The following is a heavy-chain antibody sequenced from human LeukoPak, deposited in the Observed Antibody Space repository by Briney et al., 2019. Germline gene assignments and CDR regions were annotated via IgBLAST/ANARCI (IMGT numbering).Heavy chain of an antibody. Sequence: GGSLRLSCAASGFTFSSYSMNWVRQAPGKGLEWVSSISSSSSYIYYADSVKGRFTISRESAKNSLYLQMNSLRAEDTAVYYCASIPYDYVWGSYRYPNDAFDIWGQGTMVTVSS. V-gene: IGHV3-21*01. J-gene: IGHJ3*02. CDR3: ASIPYDYVWGSYRYPNDAFDI. CDR1: GFTFSSYS. D-gene: IGHD3-16*02. CDR2: ISSSSSYI.